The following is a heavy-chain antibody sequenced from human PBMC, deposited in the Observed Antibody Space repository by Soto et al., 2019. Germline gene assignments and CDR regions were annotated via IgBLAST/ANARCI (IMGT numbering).Heavy chain of an antibody. CDR3: AKGGRQWLVTSDFNY. CDR1: GFTFSDYA. V-gene: IGHV3-30*18. D-gene: IGHD6-19*01. CDR2: VSHDGRNT. J-gene: IGHJ4*02. Sequence: VQLVESGGGVVQPGRSLRLSCAASGFTFSDYAMHWVRQAPGNGLEWVAVVSHDGRNTHYADSVKVRFTISRDSSKNTVSLEMTSLRAEDTAVYYCAKGGRQWLVTSDFNYWGQGALVTVSS.